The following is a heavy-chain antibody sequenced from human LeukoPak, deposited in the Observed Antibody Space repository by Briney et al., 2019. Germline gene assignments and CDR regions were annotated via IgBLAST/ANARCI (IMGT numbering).Heavy chain of an antibody. CDR1: GYTFTGCS. D-gene: IGHD3-10*01. CDR3: ARDSGDPSKNDFDY. Sequence: SVKVSCKASGYTFTGCSMHWVRQAPGQGLEWMGWINPDSGGAIYSQKFQGRVTMTRDASISTAYMELSGLRSDDTAVYYCARDSGDPSKNDFDYWGQGTLVTVSS. V-gene: IGHV1-2*02. CDR2: INPDSGGA. J-gene: IGHJ4*02.